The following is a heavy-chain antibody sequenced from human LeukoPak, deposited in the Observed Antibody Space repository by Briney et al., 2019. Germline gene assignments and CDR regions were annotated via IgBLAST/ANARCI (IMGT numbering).Heavy chain of an antibody. V-gene: IGHV3-23*01. CDR1: GFTFSSYA. Sequence: GGSLRLSCAASGFTFSSYAMSWVRQAPGKGLEWVSAISGSGGSTYYADSVKGRFPISRDNSKNTLYLQMNSPRAEDTAIYYCAKASRDGGARYYGMDVWGQGTTVTVSS. J-gene: IGHJ6*02. CDR3: AKASRDGGARYYGMDV. D-gene: IGHD3-16*01. CDR2: ISGSGGST.